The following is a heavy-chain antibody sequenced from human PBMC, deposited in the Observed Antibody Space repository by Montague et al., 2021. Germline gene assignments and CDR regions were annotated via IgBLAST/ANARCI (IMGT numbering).Heavy chain of an antibody. CDR2: MYYSGST. D-gene: IGHD6-13*01. J-gene: IGHJ4*02. CDR3: ARGRLATGDFDY. V-gene: IGHV4-31*03. CDR1: GDSLTSVGYS. Sequence: TLSLTCTVSGDSLTSVGYSWTWIRQPPGKGLEWIGYMYYSGSTYYNPSFKSRVTISVDTSKNHFSLRLTSVTAADTAVYYCARGRLATGDFDYWGQGTLVTVSS.